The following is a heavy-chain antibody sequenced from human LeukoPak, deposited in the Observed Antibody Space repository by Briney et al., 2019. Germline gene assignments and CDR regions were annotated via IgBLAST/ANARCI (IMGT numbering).Heavy chain of an antibody. V-gene: IGHV4-59*08. Sequence: SETLSLTCTVSGGSMRSYYWSWIRQPPGKGLELIGYVYYSGTANYNPSLESRVTILVDTSKNQFSLNLSSVTAADTAVYYCARTKSGWHYSDYWGQGTLVSVSS. CDR2: VYYSGTA. J-gene: IGHJ4*02. CDR1: GGSMRSYY. CDR3: ARTKSGWHYSDY. D-gene: IGHD6-19*01.